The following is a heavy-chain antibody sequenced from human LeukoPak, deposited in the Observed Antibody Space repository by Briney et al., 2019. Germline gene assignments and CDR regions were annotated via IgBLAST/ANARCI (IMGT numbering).Heavy chain of an antibody. J-gene: IGHJ5*02. Sequence: GASVTVSCKASGYTFTGYYMHWVRQAPGQGLEWMGWINPNSGGTNYAQKFQGRVTMTRDTSISTAYMELSRLRSDDTAVYYCAGDLQIGYSSSWRFDPWGQGTLVTVAS. CDR2: INPNSGGT. V-gene: IGHV1-2*02. CDR3: AGDLQIGYSSSWRFDP. D-gene: IGHD6-13*01. CDR1: GYTFTGYY.